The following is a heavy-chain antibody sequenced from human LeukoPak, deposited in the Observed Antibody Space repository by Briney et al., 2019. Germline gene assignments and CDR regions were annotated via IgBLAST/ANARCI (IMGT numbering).Heavy chain of an antibody. D-gene: IGHD1-1*01. V-gene: IGHV3-9*01. J-gene: IGHJ4*02. CDR1: GFTFNGYA. CDR3: AKGSRLDCYDY. Sequence: GRSLRLSCAASGFTFNGYAMHWVRQAPGKGLEWVSGISWNSGRIGYADSVKGRFIISRDNSKNTVYLQVTSLRVGDTATYFCAKGSRLDCYDYWGQGTLVTVSS. CDR2: ISWNSGRI.